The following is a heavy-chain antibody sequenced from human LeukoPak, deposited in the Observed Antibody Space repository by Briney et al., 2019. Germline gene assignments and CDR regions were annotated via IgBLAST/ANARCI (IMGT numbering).Heavy chain of an antibody. J-gene: IGHJ5*02. D-gene: IGHD3-10*01. V-gene: IGHV4-4*07. Sequence: SETLSLTCTVSGGSISTYYWSWIRQPAGKGLEWIGRIYPSWSTNYNPSLKSRVTMSADTSKNQFSLKLSSVTAADTAVYYCARAPYGSGANWFDPWGQGTLVTVSS. CDR1: GGSISTYY. CDR3: ARAPYGSGANWFDP. CDR2: IYPSWST.